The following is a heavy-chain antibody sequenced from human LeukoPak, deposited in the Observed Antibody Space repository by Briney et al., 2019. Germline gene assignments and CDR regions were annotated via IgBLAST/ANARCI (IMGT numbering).Heavy chain of an antibody. V-gene: IGHV3-53*01. CDR3: ARDPGITMVREVIMAEEAHYYYYGMDV. CDR1: GFTVSSNY. D-gene: IGHD3-10*01. Sequence: GGSLRLSCAASGFTVSSNYMSWVRQAPGKGLEWVSVIYSGGSTYYADSVKGRFTISRDNSKNTLYLQMNSLRAEDTAVYYCARDPGITMVREVIMAEEAHYYYYGMDVWGQGTTVTVSS. CDR2: IYSGGST. J-gene: IGHJ6*02.